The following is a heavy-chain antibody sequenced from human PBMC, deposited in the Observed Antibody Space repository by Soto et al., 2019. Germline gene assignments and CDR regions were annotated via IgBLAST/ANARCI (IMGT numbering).Heavy chain of an antibody. CDR1: GGTFSSYA. V-gene: IGHV1-69*01. Sequence: QVQLVQSGAEVKKPGSSVKVSCKASGGTFSSYAISWVRQAPGQGLEWTGGIIPIFGTANYAQKFQGRVTIRPDESTSTAYMELTSLTSDDSAVDYCAREFLHAPTPTGGYGYWGQGTLVTVSS. J-gene: IGHJ4*02. D-gene: IGHD2-8*02. CDR2: IIPIFGTA. CDR3: AREFLHAPTPTGGYGY.